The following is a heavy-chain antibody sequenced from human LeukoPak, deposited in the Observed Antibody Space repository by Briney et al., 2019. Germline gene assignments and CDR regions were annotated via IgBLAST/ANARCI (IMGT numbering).Heavy chain of an antibody. CDR1: GGTFSSYA. D-gene: IGHD3-10*01. CDR3: ARDRYYFGSGSARNFDY. J-gene: IGHJ4*02. CDR2: IIPILGIA. Sequence: SVKVSCKASGGTFSSYAISWVRQAPGQGLEWMGRIIPILGIANYAQKFQGRVTITADKSTSTAYMELSSLRSEDTAVYYCARDRYYFGSGSARNFDYWGQGTLVTVSS. V-gene: IGHV1-69*04.